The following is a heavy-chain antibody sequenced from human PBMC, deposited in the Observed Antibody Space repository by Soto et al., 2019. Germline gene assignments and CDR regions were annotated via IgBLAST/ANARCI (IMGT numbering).Heavy chain of an antibody. V-gene: IGHV3-7*01. Sequence: LRLSCAASGFTFSSYWMSWVRQAPGKGLEWVANIKQDGSEKYYVDSVKGRFTISRDNAKNSLYLQMNSLRAEDTAVYYCAGDSSSWYGLGGMDVWGQGTTVTVSS. CDR2: IKQDGSEK. CDR3: AGDSSSWYGLGGMDV. J-gene: IGHJ6*02. D-gene: IGHD6-13*01. CDR1: GFTFSSYW.